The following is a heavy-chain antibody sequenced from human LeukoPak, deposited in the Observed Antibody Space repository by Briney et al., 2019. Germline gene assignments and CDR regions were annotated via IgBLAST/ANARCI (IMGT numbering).Heavy chain of an antibody. D-gene: IGHD3-22*01. J-gene: IGHJ4*02. V-gene: IGHV3-23*01. Sequence: PGGSLRLSCAASGFTFSSYAMSWVRQAPGKGLEWVSVISGSGSSTYYADSVKGRFTISRDNSKNTLYLQMNSLRAEDTAVYYCAKSRFWDSSGYYLCYWGQGTLVTVSS. CDR1: GFTFSSYA. CDR2: ISGSGSST. CDR3: AKSRFWDSSGYYLCY.